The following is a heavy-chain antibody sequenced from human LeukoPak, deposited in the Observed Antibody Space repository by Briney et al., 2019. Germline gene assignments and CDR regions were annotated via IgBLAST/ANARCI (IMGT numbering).Heavy chain of an antibody. CDR3: AKRGAEVGTTIAPGDY. CDR1: GFTFSSYS. Sequence: PGGSLRLSCAASGFTFSSYSMNWVRQAPGKGLEWVSSISTSSSYIHYADSVKGRFTISRDNAKNSLYLQMNTLRAEDTAVYYCAKRGAEVGTTIAPGDYWGQGSLVTVSS. V-gene: IGHV3-21*04. D-gene: IGHD1-26*01. CDR2: ISTSSSYI. J-gene: IGHJ4*02.